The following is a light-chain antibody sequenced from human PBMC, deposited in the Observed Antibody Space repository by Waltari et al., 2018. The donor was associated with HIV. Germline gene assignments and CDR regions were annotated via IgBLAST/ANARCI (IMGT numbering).Light chain of an antibody. Sequence: EIVLTQSPATLSLPPGESDTLSCRASQSVSSYIAWYQQKPGQAPRLLIYDASNRATGIPARFSGSGSGTDFTLTISSLEPEDFALYYCQQRNNWPITFGQGTRLEIK. CDR1: QSVSSY. CDR3: QQRNNWPIT. CDR2: DAS. J-gene: IGKJ5*01. V-gene: IGKV3-11*01.